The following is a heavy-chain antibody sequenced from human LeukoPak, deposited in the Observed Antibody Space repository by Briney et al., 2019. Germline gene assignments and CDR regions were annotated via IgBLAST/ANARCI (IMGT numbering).Heavy chain of an antibody. D-gene: IGHD3-3*01. CDR3: ARVPGFLEWLPYYFDY. V-gene: IGHV3-74*01. Sequence: GGSLRLSCAASGFTFSSYWMHWVRQAPGKGLVWVSRINSDGSSTSYADSVKGRFTISRDNAKNTLYLQMNSLRAEDTAVYYCARVPGFLEWLPYYFDYWGQGTLVTVSS. J-gene: IGHJ4*02. CDR1: GFTFSSYW. CDR2: INSDGSST.